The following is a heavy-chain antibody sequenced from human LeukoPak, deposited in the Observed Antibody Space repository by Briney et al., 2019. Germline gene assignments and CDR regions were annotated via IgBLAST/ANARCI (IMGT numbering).Heavy chain of an antibody. D-gene: IGHD1-1*01. Sequence: SDTLSLPCTLCGLSVSIYYWSWLRQPPARGLEWIGDIYYRRNTNYNPSLKSRVTMAVDTSKNQFSLKVSPVTAADTAVYYCARAGNNWSFDYWGQGTLVTVSS. J-gene: IGHJ4*02. CDR3: ARAGNNWSFDY. V-gene: IGHV4-59*02. CDR1: GLSVSIYY. CDR2: IYYRRNT.